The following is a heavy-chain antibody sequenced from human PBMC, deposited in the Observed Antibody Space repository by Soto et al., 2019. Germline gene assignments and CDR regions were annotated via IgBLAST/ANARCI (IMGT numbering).Heavy chain of an antibody. CDR3: VKGGGSYCSSTSCYGLMFAFDI. Sequence: QTGGSLRLSCSASGFTFSSYAMHWVRQAPGKGLEYVSAISSNGGSTYYADSVKGRFTISRDNSKNTLYQQMNSLRAEDTDENYCVKGGGSYCSSTSCYGLMFAFDIWGQGTMVTVSS. CDR2: ISSNGGST. J-gene: IGHJ3*02. D-gene: IGHD2-2*01. V-gene: IGHV3-64D*08. CDR1: GFTFSSYA.